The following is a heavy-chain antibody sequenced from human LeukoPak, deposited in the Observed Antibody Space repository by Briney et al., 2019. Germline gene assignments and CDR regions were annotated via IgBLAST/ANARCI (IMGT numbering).Heavy chain of an antibody. CDR2: MNPNSGNT. CDR3: ARTGYSSGCQDY. D-gene: IGHD6-19*01. J-gene: IGHJ4*02. V-gene: IGHV1-8*03. CDR1: GYTFTSYD. Sequence: ASVKVSCKASGYTFTSYDINWVRQATGQGLEWMGWMNPNSGNTGYAQKFLGRVTITRNTSISTAYMELSSLRSEDTAVYYCARTGYSSGCQDYWGQGTLVTVSS.